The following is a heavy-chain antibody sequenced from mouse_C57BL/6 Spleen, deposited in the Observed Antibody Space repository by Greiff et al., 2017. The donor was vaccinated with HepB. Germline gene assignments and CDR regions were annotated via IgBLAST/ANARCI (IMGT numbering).Heavy chain of an antibody. D-gene: IGHD2-5*01. CDR3: ARYRVYSNYEDWYFDV. J-gene: IGHJ1*03. V-gene: IGHV1-18*01. CDR2: INPNNGGT. Sequence: EVKLQESGPELVKPGASVKIPCKASGYTFTDYNMDWVKQSHGKSLEWIGDINPNNGGTIYNQKFKGKATLTVDKSSSTAYMELRSLTSEDTAVYYCARYRVYSNYEDWYFDVWGTGTTVTVSS. CDR1: GYTFTDYN.